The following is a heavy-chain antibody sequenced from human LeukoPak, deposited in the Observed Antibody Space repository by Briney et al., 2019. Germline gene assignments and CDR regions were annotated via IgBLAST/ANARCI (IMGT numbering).Heavy chain of an antibody. V-gene: IGHV1-18*01. D-gene: IGHD4-17*01. J-gene: IGHJ5*02. CDR2: ISAYNGNT. CDR1: GNTFTTYD. CDR3: ARGSGVGDFLSWFDP. Sequence: GASVKVSCKASGNTFTTYDLNWVRQAPGQGLEWMGWISAYNGNTNYAQRFQGRVTMTTDTSTSTAYMELRRLRSDDTAVYYCARGSGVGDFLSWFDPWGQGTLVTIS.